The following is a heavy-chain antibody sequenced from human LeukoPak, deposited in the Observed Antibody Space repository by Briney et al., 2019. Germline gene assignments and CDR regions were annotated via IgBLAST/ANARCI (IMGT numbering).Heavy chain of an antibody. Sequence: SSETLSLTCAVYGGSFSGYYWSWIRQPPGKGLEWIGEISHSGSTNYNPSLKSRVTISVDTSKIQFSLKLSSVTAADTAVYYCAAQYSGYVRLDYWGQGTLVTVSS. V-gene: IGHV4-34*01. CDR2: ISHSGST. J-gene: IGHJ4*02. D-gene: IGHD5-12*01. CDR3: AAQYSGYVRLDY. CDR1: GGSFSGYY.